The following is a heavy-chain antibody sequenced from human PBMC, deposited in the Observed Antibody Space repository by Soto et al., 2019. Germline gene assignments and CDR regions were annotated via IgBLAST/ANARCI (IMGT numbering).Heavy chain of an antibody. Sequence: SETLSLTCAVSGYSIISGYYLGWVRHTPGKGLEWIASIYHSGSTYYNPSLKSRVTISVDTSKNQFSLKLTSVTAADTAVYYCARGAATVTPGWFDPWGQGIMVTVSS. J-gene: IGHJ5*02. CDR3: ARGAATVTPGWFDP. CDR1: GYSIISGYY. D-gene: IGHD4-17*01. V-gene: IGHV4-38-2*01. CDR2: IYHSGST.